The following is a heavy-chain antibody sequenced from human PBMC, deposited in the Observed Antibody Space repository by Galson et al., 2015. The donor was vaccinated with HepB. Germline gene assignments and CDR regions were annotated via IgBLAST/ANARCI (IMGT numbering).Heavy chain of an antibody. CDR1: GGSISSSSYY. J-gene: IGHJ4*02. V-gene: IGHV4-39*01. CDR3: ARLRETYYFDY. Sequence: TLSLTCTVSGGSISSSSYYWGWIRQPPGKGLEWIGSIYYSGSTYYNPSLKSRVTISVDTSKNQFSLKLSSVTAADTAVYYCARLRETYYFDYWGQGTLVTVSS. CDR2: IYYSGST.